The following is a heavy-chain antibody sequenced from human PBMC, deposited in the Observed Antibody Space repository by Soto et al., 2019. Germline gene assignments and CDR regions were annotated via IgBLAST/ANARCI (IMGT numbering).Heavy chain of an antibody. V-gene: IGHV3-7*01. CDR3: ARGAIPV. D-gene: IGHD2-2*02. CDR2: ISPNGREM. J-gene: IGHJ4*02. CDR1: KSVDIGGG. Sequence: PGWCDRQSVAAGKSVDIGGGRSLVRQAPGKGLEWVANISPNGREMSYVDSVRGRFTISRDHAKNSLHLQMNSLRAEDRAVYYCARGAIPVGGRGTLVTVS.